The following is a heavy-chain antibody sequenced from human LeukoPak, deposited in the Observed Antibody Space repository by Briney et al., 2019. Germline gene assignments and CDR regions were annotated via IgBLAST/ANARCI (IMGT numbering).Heavy chain of an antibody. CDR3: ARGGYSWYDD. Sequence: PSETLSLTCAVSGGSISSGDYSWSWIRQPPGKGLEWIGYVSHSGSTYYNPSLKSRVTISVDRSKNQFSLNLSSVTAAGTAVYYCARGGYSWYDDWGQGILVTVSS. CDR1: GGSISSGDYS. V-gene: IGHV4-30-2*01. CDR2: VSHSGST. J-gene: IGHJ5*02.